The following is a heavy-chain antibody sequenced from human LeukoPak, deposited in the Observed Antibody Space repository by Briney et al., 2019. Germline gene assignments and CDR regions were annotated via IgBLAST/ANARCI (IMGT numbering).Heavy chain of an antibody. CDR2: IKQDGSEK. V-gene: IGHV3-7*05. J-gene: IGHJ4*02. D-gene: IGHD4-17*01. CDR1: GFSLGTYW. CDR3: VREYGDYQAPFDY. Sequence: GGSLRLSCAASGFSLGTYWMSWVRQAPGKGLEGVANIKQDGSEKHYGDSVRGRFTISRDNAKNELDLQMHSLRVEDTAVYYCVREYGDYQAPFDYWGQGTLVTVSS.